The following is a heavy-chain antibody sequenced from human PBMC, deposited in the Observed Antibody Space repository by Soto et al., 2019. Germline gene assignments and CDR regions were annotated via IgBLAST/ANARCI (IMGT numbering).Heavy chain of an antibody. D-gene: IGHD3-3*02. V-gene: IGHV1-18*01. Sequence: QVQLVQSGAEVKKPGASVKVSCKGSGFTFSNYGFNWVRQAPGQGLEWVGWVSAYNGYTKSAQNFQDRLIMTAATSTNTSYLELRAVRPDDTALYYCARGTSIAVHEGPWGQGTLVTVSS. CDR3: ARGTSIAVHEGP. CDR2: VSAYNGYT. J-gene: IGHJ4*02. CDR1: GFTFSNYG.